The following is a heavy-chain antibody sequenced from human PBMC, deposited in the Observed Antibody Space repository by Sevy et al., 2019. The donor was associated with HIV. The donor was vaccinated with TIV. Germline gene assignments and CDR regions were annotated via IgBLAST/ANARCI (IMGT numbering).Heavy chain of an antibody. CDR3: AKRYCSTITCYDDDFWNPYYFYGLDV. CDR1: GFTFSIYA. D-gene: IGHD2-2*01. V-gene: IGHV3-23*01. Sequence: GGSLRLSCAASGFTFSIYAMSWVRQAPGKGLEWVSVISITGGSTYYADSVKGRFTISRDNSKNTLYLQMNSLGAEDTAIYYCAKRYCSTITCYDDDFWNPYYFYGLDVWGQGISVTVSS. CDR2: ISITGGST. J-gene: IGHJ6*02.